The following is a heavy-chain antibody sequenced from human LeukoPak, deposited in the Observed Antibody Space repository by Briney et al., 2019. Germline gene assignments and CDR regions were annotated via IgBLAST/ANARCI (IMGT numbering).Heavy chain of an antibody. D-gene: IGHD6-13*01. V-gene: IGHV3-7*03. CDR1: GFTFSSYW. CDR3: ARLPGRFDSSSWYGYY. J-gene: IGHJ4*02. CDR2: IKQDGSEK. Sequence: GGSLRLSCAASGFTFSSYWMRWVRQAPGKGLEWVANIKQDGSEKYYVDSVKGRFTISRDDSKNTLYLQMNSLRAEDTAVYYCARLPGRFDSSSWYGYYWGQGTLVTVSS.